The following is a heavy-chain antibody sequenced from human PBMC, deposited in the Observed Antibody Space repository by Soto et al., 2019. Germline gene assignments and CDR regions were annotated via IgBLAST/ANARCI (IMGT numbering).Heavy chain of an antibody. J-gene: IGHJ6*03. V-gene: IGHV3-23*01. Sequence: GGSLRLSCAASGFTFSSYAMSWVRQAPGKGLEWVSAISGSGGSTYYADSVKGRFTISRDNSKNTLYLQMNSLRAEDTAVYYCAKGYDSLVFYYYYYMDVWGKGTTVTVSS. CDR1: GFTFSSYA. D-gene: IGHD5-12*01. CDR3: AKGYDSLVFYYYYYMDV. CDR2: ISGSGGST.